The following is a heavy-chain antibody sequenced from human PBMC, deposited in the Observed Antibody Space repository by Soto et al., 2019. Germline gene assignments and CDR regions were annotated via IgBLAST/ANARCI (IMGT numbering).Heavy chain of an antibody. CDR3: AMGFRGTRDGKDV. CDR1: PGSISRGDNY. V-gene: IGHV4-30-4*01. J-gene: IGHJ6*01. CDR2: IYYSGSA. D-gene: IGHD3-10*01. Sequence: TLSLTSTVSPGSISRGDNYWSWIRQPPGKGLEWIGYIYYSGSAYDNPSLKSRVTISVDTSKTQFSLKLSSVTAADTAVYYCAMGFRGTRDGKDVWRQGTTDIGSS.